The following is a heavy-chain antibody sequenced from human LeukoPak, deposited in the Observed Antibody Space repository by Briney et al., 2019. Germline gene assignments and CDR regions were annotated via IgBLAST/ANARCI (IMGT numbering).Heavy chain of an antibody. CDR2: IFYTGAT. D-gene: IGHD1-26*01. V-gene: IGHV4-59*08. J-gene: IGHJ3*02. CDR3: VRHPPRATVGWAFDI. Sequence: SETLSLTCTVPGGSISEYYWSWIRQSPGKGLEWIAYIFYTGATKYNPSLVGRVTISVDSSKNQLSLNVRSVTAVDTAIYYCVRHPPRATVGWAFDIWGQGTMVTVSS. CDR1: GGSISEYY.